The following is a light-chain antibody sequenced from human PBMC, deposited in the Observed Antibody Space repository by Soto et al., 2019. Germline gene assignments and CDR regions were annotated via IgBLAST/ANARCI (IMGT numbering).Light chain of an antibody. CDR3: LSYADTAYV. J-gene: IGLJ1*01. CDR1: SSDVGGYNY. Sequence: QYALTQPPSCSWSPGHSVTISCAGTSSDVGGYNYVSWYQQYPGKVPKLMIYEVSERPSGVPDRFSGSKSGNTAFLTVSGLQAEDEADYYCLSYADTAYVFGTGNKVTVL. CDR2: EVS. V-gene: IGLV2-8*01.